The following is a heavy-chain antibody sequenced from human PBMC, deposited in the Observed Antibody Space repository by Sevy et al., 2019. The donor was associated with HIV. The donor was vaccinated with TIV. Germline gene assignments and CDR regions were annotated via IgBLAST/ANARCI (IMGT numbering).Heavy chain of an antibody. Sequence: GGSLRLSCAASRFTFSTYAMSWVRQAPGKGLEWVSAITGSGGTTYYVDSVRGRFTISRDNSKSTLFLQMNSLTAEDTAVYYCVKEAPGYNYDTSGSFDYWGQGILVTVSS. CDR1: RFTFSTYA. J-gene: IGHJ4*02. V-gene: IGHV3-23*01. CDR2: ITGSGGTT. CDR3: VKEAPGYNYDTSGSFDY. D-gene: IGHD3-22*01.